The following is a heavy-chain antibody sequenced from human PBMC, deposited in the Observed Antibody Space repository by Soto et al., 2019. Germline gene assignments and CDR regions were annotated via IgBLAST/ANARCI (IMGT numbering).Heavy chain of an antibody. D-gene: IGHD6-13*01. CDR2: ISYDGSNK. CDR1: GFTFSSYA. Sequence: QVQLVESGGGVVQPGRSLRLSCAASGFTFSSYAMHWVRQAPGKGLEWVAVISYDGSNKYYADSVKGRFTISRDNSKNTLYLQMNSLRAEDTAVYSCARDSVDSSRAGMYYSSYGMDVWGQGTTVTVSS. V-gene: IGHV3-30-3*01. CDR3: ARDSVDSSRAGMYYSSYGMDV. J-gene: IGHJ6*02.